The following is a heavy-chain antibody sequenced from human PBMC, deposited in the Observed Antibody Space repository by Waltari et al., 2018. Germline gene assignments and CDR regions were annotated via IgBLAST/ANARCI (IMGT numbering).Heavy chain of an antibody. Sequence: QVQLQQWGAGLLKPSETLSLTCAVYGGSFSGYYWSWIRQPPGKGLEWIGEINHSGSTNYNPSLKSRVTISVDTSKNQFSLKLSSVTAADTAVYYCARYGSRYDYVWGSYKNWGQGTLVTVSS. J-gene: IGHJ4*02. CDR2: INHSGST. V-gene: IGHV4-34*01. CDR3: ARYGSRYDYVWGSYKN. D-gene: IGHD3-16*01. CDR1: GGSFSGYY.